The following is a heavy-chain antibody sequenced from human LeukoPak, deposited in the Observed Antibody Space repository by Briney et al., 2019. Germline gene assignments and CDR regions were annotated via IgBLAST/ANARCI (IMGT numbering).Heavy chain of an antibody. J-gene: IGHJ3*01. V-gene: IGHV3-74*01. CDR1: GFTFSTYW. CDR3: ARWLAVCSTSCYGDAFDV. CDR2: VNNDGSST. D-gene: IGHD2-2*01. Sequence: GGSLRLSCEASGFTFSTYWMHWVRQAPGKGLVWVSRVNNDGSSTTYADSVKGRFTISRDNAKNAVYLQMNSLRAEDTAVYYCARWLAVCSTSCYGDAFDVWGQGTMVTVSS.